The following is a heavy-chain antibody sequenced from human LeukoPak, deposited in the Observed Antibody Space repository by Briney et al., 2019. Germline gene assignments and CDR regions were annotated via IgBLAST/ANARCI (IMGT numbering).Heavy chain of an antibody. D-gene: IGHD3-10*01. CDR3: AREYGELFPDFDY. CDR1: GFTFSSYG. Sequence: GGSLRLSCAASGFTFSSYGMHWVRQAPGKGLGWVSYISSSGSTIYYADSVKGRFTISRDNAKNSLYLQMNSLRAEDTAVYYCAREYGELFPDFDYWGQGTLVTVSS. CDR2: ISSSGSTI. J-gene: IGHJ4*02. V-gene: IGHV3-48*04.